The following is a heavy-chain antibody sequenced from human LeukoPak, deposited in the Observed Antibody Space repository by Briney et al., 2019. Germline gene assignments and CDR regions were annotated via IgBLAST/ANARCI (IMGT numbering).Heavy chain of an antibody. CDR3: AKDRSQGIAGIDWFDP. V-gene: IGHV3-21*04. CDR1: GFTFSSYS. J-gene: IGHJ5*02. D-gene: IGHD6-13*01. CDR2: ISSSSSYI. Sequence: PGGSLRLSCAASGFTFSSYSMNWVRQAPGKGLEWVSSISSSSSYIYYADSVKGRFTISRDNSKNTLYLQMNSLRAQDTAVYYCAKDRSQGIAGIDWFDPWGQGTLVTVSS.